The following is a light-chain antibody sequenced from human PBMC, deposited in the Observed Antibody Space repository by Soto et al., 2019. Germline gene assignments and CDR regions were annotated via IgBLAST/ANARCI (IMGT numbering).Light chain of an antibody. CDR3: QQRSNWPLT. J-gene: IGKJ1*01. Sequence: EIVLTQSPATLSLFPGERATLSCRASQSVSGYFAWYQQKPGQAPRLLIYDASSRATGIPARFSGSGSGTDFTLTISSLEPEDFAVYYCQQRSNWPLTFGQGTRVEIK. CDR1: QSVSGY. CDR2: DAS. V-gene: IGKV3-11*01.